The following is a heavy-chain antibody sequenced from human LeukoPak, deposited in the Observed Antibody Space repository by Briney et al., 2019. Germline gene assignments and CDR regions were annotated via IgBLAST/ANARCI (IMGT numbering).Heavy chain of an antibody. CDR1: GYTFTSYY. CDR2: INPSGGST. Sequence: ASVKVSCKASGYTFTSYYMHWVRQAPGQGLEWMEIINPSGGSTSYAQKFQGRVTMTRDTSTSTVYMELSSLRSEDTAVYYCARDSYYYDSSGYNVGLYYFDYWGQGTLVTVSS. J-gene: IGHJ4*02. D-gene: IGHD3-22*01. V-gene: IGHV1-46*01. CDR3: ARDSYYYDSSGYNVGLYYFDY.